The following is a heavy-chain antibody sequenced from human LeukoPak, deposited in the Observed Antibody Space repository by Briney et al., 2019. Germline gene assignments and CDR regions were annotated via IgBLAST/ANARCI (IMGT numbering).Heavy chain of an antibody. CDR1: GYTFTGYY. Sequence: GASVKVSCKASGYTFTGYYMHWVRPAPGRGREWMGWINLNSGGTNDAQKFQGWVTKTRDTSISTAYMELSRLRSDDTAVYYCARDGYYGSETMDVWGQGTTVTVSS. D-gene: IGHD3-10*01. CDR3: ARDGYYGSETMDV. J-gene: IGHJ6*02. CDR2: INLNSGGT. V-gene: IGHV1-2*04.